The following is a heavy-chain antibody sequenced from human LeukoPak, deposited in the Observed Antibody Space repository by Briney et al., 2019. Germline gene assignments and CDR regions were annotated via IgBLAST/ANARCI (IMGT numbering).Heavy chain of an antibody. CDR2: IYTSGST. Sequence: SETLSLTCTVSGGSISSYYWSWIRQPAGKGLEWIGRIYTSGSTNYNPSLKSRVTISVDKSKNQFSLKLSSVTAADTAVYYCARDRGGQIAAAAFFDYWAQGTLVTVSS. CDR1: GGSISSYY. CDR3: ARDRGGQIAAAAFFDY. V-gene: IGHV4-4*07. J-gene: IGHJ4*02. D-gene: IGHD6-13*01.